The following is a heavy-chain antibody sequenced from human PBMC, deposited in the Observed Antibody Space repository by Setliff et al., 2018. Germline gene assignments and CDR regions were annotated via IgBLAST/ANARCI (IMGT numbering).Heavy chain of an antibody. CDR2: VRYDEGNK. V-gene: IGHV3-30*02. CDR1: GFTFSSYG. J-gene: IGHJ4*02. D-gene: IGHD6-19*01. CDR3: AKDRTVVAGTSYFDY. Sequence: GGSLRLSCAASGFTFSSYGMHWVRQAPGKGLEWVTFVRYDEGNKYYADSVKGRFTVSRDNSQNTVYLQMNSLRVEDTAVYYCAKDRTVVAGTSYFDYWGQGILVTVS.